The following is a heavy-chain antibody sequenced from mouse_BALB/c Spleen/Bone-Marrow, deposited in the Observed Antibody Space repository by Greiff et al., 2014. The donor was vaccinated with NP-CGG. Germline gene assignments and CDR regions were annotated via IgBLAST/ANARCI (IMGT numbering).Heavy chain of an antibody. V-gene: IGHV14-3*02. CDR2: IDPANGNT. Sequence: EVKLMESGAELVKPGASVKLSCTASGFNIKDIYMHWVKQRPEQGLEWIGRIDPANGNTKYDPKFQGKATITAVTSSNTAYLQLSSLTSEDTAVYYCARYYYGSSYFDYWGQGTTLPVSS. D-gene: IGHD1-1*01. CDR1: GFNIKDIY. CDR3: ARYYYGSSYFDY. J-gene: IGHJ2*01.